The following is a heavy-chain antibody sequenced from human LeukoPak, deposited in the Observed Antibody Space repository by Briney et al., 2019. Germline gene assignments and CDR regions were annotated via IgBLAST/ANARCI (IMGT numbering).Heavy chain of an antibody. CDR2: IIPILGIA. CDR3: ARVDTAMVYFDY. D-gene: IGHD5-18*01. Sequence: GASVKVSCKASGGTFSSYAISWVRQAPGQGLEWMGRIIPILGIANYAQKFQGRVTITADKSTSTAYMELSSLRSEDTAVCYCARVDTAMVYFDYWGQGTLVTVSS. J-gene: IGHJ4*02. V-gene: IGHV1-69*04. CDR1: GGTFSSYA.